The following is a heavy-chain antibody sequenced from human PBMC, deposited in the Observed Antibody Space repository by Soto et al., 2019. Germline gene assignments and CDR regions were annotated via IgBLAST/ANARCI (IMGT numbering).Heavy chain of an antibody. CDR1: GFTFSSYG. D-gene: IGHD3-10*01. V-gene: IGHV3-30*18. J-gene: IGHJ5*02. CDR2: ISYDGSNT. CDR3: SKDYDYYGTGSVDP. Sequence: QVQLVESGGGVVQPGRSLRLSCAASGFTFSSYGMHWVRQAPGKGLEWVAVISYDGSNTYYADSVKGRFTISRDNSKITLYLQMNSLRAEDTAVYYCSKDYDYYGTGSVDPWGQGTLVTVSS.